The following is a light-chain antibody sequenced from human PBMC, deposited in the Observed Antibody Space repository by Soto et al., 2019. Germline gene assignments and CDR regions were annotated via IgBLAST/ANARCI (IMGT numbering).Light chain of an antibody. V-gene: IGLV2-14*01. Sequence: QSALTQPASVSGSPGQSITISCTGTSSDVGGYNYVSWYQQHPGKAPKLMIYEVSNRHSGVSNRFSGSKSGNTASLTISGLQGEDEADYYCSSYTSSSTRVFGGGTQLTVL. CDR2: EVS. J-gene: IGLJ3*02. CDR1: SSDVGGYNY. CDR3: SSYTSSSTRV.